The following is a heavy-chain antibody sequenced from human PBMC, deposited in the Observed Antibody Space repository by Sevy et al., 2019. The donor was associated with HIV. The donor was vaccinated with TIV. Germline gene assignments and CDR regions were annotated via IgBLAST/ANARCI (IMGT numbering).Heavy chain of an antibody. D-gene: IGHD6-13*01. CDR3: ARDKYSSSWRLGWDV. CDR2: ISYDGSNK. Sequence: GGSLRLSCAASGFTFSSYAMHWVRQAPGKGLEWVAVISYDGSNKYYADSVKGRFTISRDNSKNTLYLQMNSLRAEDTAVYYCARDKYSSSWRLGWDVWGQGTTVTVSS. V-gene: IGHV3-30-3*01. CDR1: GFTFSSYA. J-gene: IGHJ6*02.